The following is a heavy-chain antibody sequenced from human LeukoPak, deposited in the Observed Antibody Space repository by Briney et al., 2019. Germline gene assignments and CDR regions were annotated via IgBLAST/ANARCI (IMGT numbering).Heavy chain of an antibody. CDR3: ARDSDCSVGSCYSEFDY. J-gene: IGHJ4*02. CDR2: ISAYNGNT. V-gene: IGHV1-18*01. D-gene: IGHD2-15*01. Sequence: ASVKVSCKASGYTFTSYGISWVRQAPGQGLEWMGWISAYNGNTNYAQKLQGRVTMTTDTSTSTAYMELRSLRSEDTAVYYCARDSDCSVGSCYSEFDYWGQGTLVTVSS. CDR1: GYTFTSYG.